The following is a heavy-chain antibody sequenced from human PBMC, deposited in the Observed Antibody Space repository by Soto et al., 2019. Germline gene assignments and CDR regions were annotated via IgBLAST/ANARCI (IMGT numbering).Heavy chain of an antibody. CDR1: GYTFTSYD. J-gene: IGHJ5*02. V-gene: IGHV1-8*01. D-gene: IGHD1-26*01. Sequence: ASVKVSCKASGYTFTSYDINWVRQATGQGLEWMGWMNPNSGNTGYAQKFQGRVTMTRNTSISTAYMELSSLRSEDTAVYYCARGGSISGSYYDNWFDPWGQGTLVTVSS. CDR2: MNPNSGNT. CDR3: ARGGSISGSYYDNWFDP.